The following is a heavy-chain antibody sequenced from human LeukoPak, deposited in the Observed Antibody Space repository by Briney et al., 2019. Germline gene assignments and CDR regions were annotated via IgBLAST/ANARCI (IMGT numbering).Heavy chain of an antibody. CDR1: GGSISSYY. CDR3: ATSYSSSWFNWFDP. D-gene: IGHD6-13*01. V-gene: IGHV4-59*01. CDR2: IYYSGST. J-gene: IGHJ5*02. Sequence: SETLSLTCTVSGGSISSYYWSWIRQPPGKGLEWIGYIYYSGSTNYNPSLKSRVTISVDTSKYQFSLKLSSVTAADTAVYYCATSYSSSWFNWFDPWGQGTLVTVSS.